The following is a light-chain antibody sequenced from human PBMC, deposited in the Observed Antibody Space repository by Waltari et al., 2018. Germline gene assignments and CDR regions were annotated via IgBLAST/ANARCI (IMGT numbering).Light chain of an antibody. CDR2: EVS. CDR3: TSYTTSSTVV. CDR1: SPDAGGDNY. J-gene: IGLJ2*01. V-gene: IGLV2-14*01. Sequence: QSALPPPASVSGSPGQSITLPCTRTSPDAGGDNYVSWYQHHPGKAPKVMIYEVSKRPSGVSNRFFGSKSGNTASLTISGLQAEDEADYYCTSYTTSSTVVFGGGTKVTVL.